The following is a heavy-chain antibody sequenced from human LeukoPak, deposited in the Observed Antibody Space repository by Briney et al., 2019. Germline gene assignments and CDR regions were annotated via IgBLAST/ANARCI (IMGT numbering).Heavy chain of an antibody. Sequence: ASVKVSCKASGYTFTGYYMHWVRQAPGQGLEWMGWINPNSGGTNYAQKIQGRVTMTRDTSISTAYMELSRLRSDDTAVYYCARAVAGTLYYYYYYGMDVWGQGTTVTVSS. CDR3: ARAVAGTLYYYYYYGMDV. CDR1: GYTFTGYY. J-gene: IGHJ6*02. CDR2: INPNSGGT. D-gene: IGHD6-19*01. V-gene: IGHV1-2*02.